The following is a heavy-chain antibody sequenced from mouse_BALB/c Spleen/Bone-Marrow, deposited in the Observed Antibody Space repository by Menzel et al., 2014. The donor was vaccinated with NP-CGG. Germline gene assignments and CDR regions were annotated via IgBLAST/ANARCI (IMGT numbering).Heavy chain of an antibody. D-gene: IGHD2-4*01. CDR1: GYTFTSYW. CDR3: TRLGSTMITTDAY. V-gene: IGHV1S22*01. J-gene: IGHJ3*01. CDR2: IYPGSGST. Sequence: LQQSGSELVRPGASVKLSCKASGYTFTSYWMHWVKQRPGQGLEWIGNIYPGSGSTNYDEKFKSKATLTVDTSSSTAYMQLSSLTSEGSAVYDCTRLGSTMITTDAYWGQGTLVTVSA.